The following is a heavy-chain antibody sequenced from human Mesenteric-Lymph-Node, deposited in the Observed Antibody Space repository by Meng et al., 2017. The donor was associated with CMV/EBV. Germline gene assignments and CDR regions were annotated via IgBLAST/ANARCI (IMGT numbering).Heavy chain of an antibody. J-gene: IGHJ4*02. V-gene: IGHV5-51*01. CDR2: INPGDSDT. CDR3: ARGDSSSWYDY. D-gene: IGHD6-13*01. CDR1: GYSFTTYG. Sequence: GESLKISCKASGYSFTTYGIGWVRQMPGKGLEWMGLINPGDSDTRYSPSFQGQVTISADKSISTAYPHLSSLKASDTAMYYCARGDSSSWYDYWGQGTLVTVSS.